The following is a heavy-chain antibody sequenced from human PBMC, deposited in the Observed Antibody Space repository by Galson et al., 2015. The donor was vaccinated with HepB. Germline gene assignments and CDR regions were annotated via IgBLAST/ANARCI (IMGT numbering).Heavy chain of an antibody. V-gene: IGHV4-59*01. D-gene: IGHD1-14*01. CDR2: IYYSGST. Sequence: SETLSLTCAVYGGSFSGYYWSWIRQPPGKGLEWLGHIYYSGSTNYNPSLKSRVTISVDTSKNQFSLKLSSVTAADAAVYYCARSPGIRRVFFDYWGQGTLVTVSS. CDR1: GGSFSGYY. J-gene: IGHJ4*02. CDR3: ARSPGIRRVFFDY.